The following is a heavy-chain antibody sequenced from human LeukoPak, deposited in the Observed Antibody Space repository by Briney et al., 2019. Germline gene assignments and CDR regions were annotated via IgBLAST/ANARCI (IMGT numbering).Heavy chain of an antibody. J-gene: IGHJ4*02. Sequence: PGGSLRPSCAASGFTFSSYAMSWVRQAPGKGLEWVSAISGSGGSTYYADSVKGRFTISRDNSKNTLYLQMNSLRAEDTAVYYCAKDGSRYGSGSYYDYWGQGTLVTVSS. CDR1: GFTFSSYA. CDR2: ISGSGGST. CDR3: AKDGSRYGSGSYYDY. D-gene: IGHD3-10*01. V-gene: IGHV3-23*01.